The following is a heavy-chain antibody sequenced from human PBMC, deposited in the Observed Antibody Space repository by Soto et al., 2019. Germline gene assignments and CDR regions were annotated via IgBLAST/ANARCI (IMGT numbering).Heavy chain of an antibody. D-gene: IGHD1-26*01. CDR3: ASHLGSTRGPFDF. Sequence: PSETLSLTCAVSGASISSAHWWNLVRQPPGKGLEWIGEIYHSGSTNYNPSLQSRVTVSIDKSKNQFSLSLSSVTAADTAIYYCASHLGSTRGPFDFWGQRILVTVSS. CDR2: IYHSGST. J-gene: IGHJ4*02. CDR1: GASISSAHW. V-gene: IGHV4-4*02.